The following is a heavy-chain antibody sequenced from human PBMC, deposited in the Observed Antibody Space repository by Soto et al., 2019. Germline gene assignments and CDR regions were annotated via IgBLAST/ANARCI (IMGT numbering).Heavy chain of an antibody. D-gene: IGHD3-16*01. CDR3: FRGGVTSRTFDY. CDR1: GYIIKNYW. J-gene: IGHJ4*02. V-gene: IGHV5-51*01. CDR2: IFPDDSDT. Sequence: PGESLKISCKASGYIIKNYWIGWVRQMPGQGLEWMGIIFPDDSDTRYGPSFQGHVTISVDKSISTAYVQWSSLKASDSAIYYCFRGGVTSRTFDYWGQGTLVT.